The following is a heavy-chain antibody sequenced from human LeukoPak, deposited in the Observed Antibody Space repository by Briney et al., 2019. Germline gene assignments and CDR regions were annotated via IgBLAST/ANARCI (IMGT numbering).Heavy chain of an antibody. D-gene: IGHD4-17*01. J-gene: IGHJ4*02. CDR1: GGSFSGYY. CDR3: ARDPTTVTTIFDS. V-gene: IGHV4-34*01. Sequence: PSETLSLTCAVYGGSFSGYYWSWIRQSPGKGLEWIGEINHTGSTNYNPSLKSRVSMSGDTSKNQVSLKLRSVTAADTAVYYCARDPTTVTTIFDSWGQGTLVTVSS. CDR2: INHTGST.